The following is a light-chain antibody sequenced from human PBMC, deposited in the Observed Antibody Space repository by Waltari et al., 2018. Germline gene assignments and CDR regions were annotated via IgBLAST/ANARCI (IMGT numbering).Light chain of an antibody. CDR3: CSYAGRYTWV. V-gene: IGLV2-11*01. Sequence: QSALTPPRPVSGSPGQSVPIPCTGSRSHVGTYNNVSRYQQHPGKALKFMIYDVSQRPSGVPYRFSGSKSGNTSSLTSSELQAEDEADYYCCSYAGRYTWVFGGGTKVTVL. CDR1: RSHVGTYNN. CDR2: DVS. J-gene: IGLJ3*02.